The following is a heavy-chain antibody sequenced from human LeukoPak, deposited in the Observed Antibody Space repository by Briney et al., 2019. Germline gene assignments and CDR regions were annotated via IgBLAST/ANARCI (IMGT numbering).Heavy chain of an antibody. V-gene: IGHV1-18*01. J-gene: IGHJ6*03. Sequence: ASVKVSCKASGYTFTSYGISWVRQAPGQGLEWLGWISAYNGNTNYAPKFQGRVTMTTATSTSTAYMELRSLKSGDTAVYYCARIGEDAILDYYYYMDVWGKGTTVTVSS. CDR2: ISAYNGNT. D-gene: IGHD2-21*01. CDR3: ARIGEDAILDYYYYMDV. CDR1: GYTFTSYG.